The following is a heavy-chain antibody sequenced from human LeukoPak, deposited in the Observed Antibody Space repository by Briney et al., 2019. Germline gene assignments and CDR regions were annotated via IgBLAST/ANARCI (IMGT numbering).Heavy chain of an antibody. CDR1: AFSLNAYN. J-gene: IGHJ3*02. D-gene: IGHD3-22*01. Sequence: PGGSLRLSCAASAFSLNAYNMNWVRQAPGKGLEWVSSISYTGTYIYYADSVKGRFTISRDNSKNTLYLQMNSLRAEDTAVYYCARVMIVRGRGAFDIWGQGTMVTVSS. CDR2: ISYTGTYI. V-gene: IGHV3-21*01. CDR3: ARVMIVRGRGAFDI.